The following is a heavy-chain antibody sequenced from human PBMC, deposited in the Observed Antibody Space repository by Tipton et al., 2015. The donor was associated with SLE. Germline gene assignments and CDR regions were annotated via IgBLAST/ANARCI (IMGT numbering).Heavy chain of an antibody. Sequence: TLSLTCTVSGGSVSSGSYYLSWIRQPAGQGLEWLGQIYTSGSTRYNPPLNGRVTMSVDTSKNQFFMRLSSATAADTAVYYCAGEVITITVSDSFAIWGPGTMATVSS. CDR2: IYTSGST. V-gene: IGHV4-61*09. J-gene: IGHJ4*03. CDR3: AGEVITITVSDSFAI. D-gene: IGHD2-21*01. CDR1: GGSVSSGSYY.